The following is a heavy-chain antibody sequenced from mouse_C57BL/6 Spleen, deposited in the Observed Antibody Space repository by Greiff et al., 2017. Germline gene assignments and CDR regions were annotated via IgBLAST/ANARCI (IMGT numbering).Heavy chain of an antibody. D-gene: IGHD2-12*01. CDR2: IDPSDSYT. J-gene: IGHJ4*01. Sequence: QVQLKQPGAELVKPGASVKLSCKASGYTFTSYWMQWVNQRPGQGLEWIGEIDPSDSYTNYNQKFKGKATLNVDTSSSTAYMQLRRLTSEDSAVYYCARWGVTTLAIDYRGKRASVTVSS. CDR1: GYTFTSYW. CDR3: ARWGVTTLAIDY. V-gene: IGHV1-50*01.